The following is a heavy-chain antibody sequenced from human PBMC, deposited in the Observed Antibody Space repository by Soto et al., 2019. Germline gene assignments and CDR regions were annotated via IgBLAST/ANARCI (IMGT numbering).Heavy chain of an antibody. V-gene: IGHV1-2*02. CDR1: GYTFSGFY. CDR3: ARDTRTSLDL. Sequence: KVSCKASGYTFSGFYMHWVRQAPGQGLEWMGWINPNSGGTKSAEKFQGRVTMTRDTSISTAYMELGRLTSDDTAIYYCARDTRTSLDLWGRGTLVTVSS. J-gene: IGHJ5*02. CDR2: INPNSGGT.